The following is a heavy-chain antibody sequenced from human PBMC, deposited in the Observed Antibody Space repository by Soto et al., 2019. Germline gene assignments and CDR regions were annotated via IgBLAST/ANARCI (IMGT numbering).Heavy chain of an antibody. J-gene: IGHJ3*02. CDR1: GYTFTSYG. CDR3: ARDELWFGELLSAFDI. D-gene: IGHD3-10*01. V-gene: IGHV1-18*01. CDR2: ISAYNGNT. Sequence: ASVKVSCKASGYTFTSYGISWVRQAPGQGFEWMGWISAYNGNTNYAQKLQGRVTMTTDTSTSTAYMELRSLRSDDTAVYYCARDELWFGELLSAFDIWGQGTMVTVSS.